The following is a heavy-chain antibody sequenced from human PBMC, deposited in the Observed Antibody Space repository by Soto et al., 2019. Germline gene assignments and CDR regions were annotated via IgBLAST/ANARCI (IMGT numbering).Heavy chain of an antibody. V-gene: IGHV4-34*01. CDR3: ARGGYCSGGSCYSYYYYDMDV. J-gene: IGHJ6*02. Sequence: QVQLQQWGAGLLKPSETLSLTCAVYGGSFSGYYWSWIRQPPGKGLEWIGEINHNGSTNYNPSLKSRVTISLDTSKNQFSLKLSSVTAADTAVYYCARGGYCSGGSCYSYYYYDMDVWGQGTTVTVSS. D-gene: IGHD2-15*01. CDR1: GGSFSGYY. CDR2: INHNGST.